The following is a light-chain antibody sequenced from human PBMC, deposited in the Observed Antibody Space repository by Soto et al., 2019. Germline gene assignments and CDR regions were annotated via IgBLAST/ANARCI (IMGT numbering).Light chain of an antibody. J-gene: IGLJ1*01. CDR3: SSYAGSDNYV. Sequence: QSVLTQPPSASGSPGQSVTISCTGTSSDVGGYNFVSWYQQYPGKAPKLMIYEVSKRPSGVPDRFSGSKSGNTASLTVSGLQAEDEADYYCSSYAGSDNYVFGTGTKLIVL. V-gene: IGLV2-8*01. CDR2: EVS. CDR1: SSDVGGYNF.